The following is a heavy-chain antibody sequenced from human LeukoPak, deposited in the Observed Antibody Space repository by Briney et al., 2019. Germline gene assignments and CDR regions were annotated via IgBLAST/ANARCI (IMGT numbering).Heavy chain of an antibody. J-gene: IGHJ4*02. Sequence: GGSLRLSCAASGFTVSSNYMSWVRQAPGKGLEWVSVIYSGGSTYYADSVKGRVTISRDNSKNTLYLQMNSLRAEDTAVYYCASGEGVYSGSYYTFDYWGQGTLVTVSS. CDR2: IYSGGST. V-gene: IGHV3-53*01. CDR3: ASGEGVYSGSYYTFDY. D-gene: IGHD1-26*01. CDR1: GFTVSSNY.